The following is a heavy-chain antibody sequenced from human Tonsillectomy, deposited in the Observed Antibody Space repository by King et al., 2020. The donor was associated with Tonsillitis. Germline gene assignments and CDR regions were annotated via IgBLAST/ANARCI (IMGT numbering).Heavy chain of an antibody. CDR3: VKSIDSSSWGVPQTAFDY. V-gene: IGHV3-9*01. D-gene: IGHD6-6*01. CDR1: GFTFDDYA. CDR2: ISWNSGII. Sequence: VQLVESGGGLVQPGRSLRLSCAASGFTFDDYAMHWVRQGPGKGLEWVSSISWNSGIIDHADSVKGRFTISRDNAKNYLYLQMNSLRAKDTALYYCVKSIDSSSWGVPQTAFDYWGQGTQVFVSS. J-gene: IGHJ4*02.